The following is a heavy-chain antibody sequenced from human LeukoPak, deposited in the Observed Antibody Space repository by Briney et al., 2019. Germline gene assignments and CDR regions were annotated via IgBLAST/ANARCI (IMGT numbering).Heavy chain of an antibody. CDR3: ARDNSVGDNAWWFDP. CDR2: INPTGGST. V-gene: IGHV1-46*01. J-gene: IGHJ5*02. Sequence: ASVKVSCEASGYTFTSYYMHCVRQPPGQGLEWMGLINPTGGSTGYAQKFQGRVTMTRDMSTSTDYMELSSLRSEDTAIYYCARDNSVGDNAWWFDPWGQGTLVTVSS. CDR1: GYTFTSYY. D-gene: IGHD1-26*01.